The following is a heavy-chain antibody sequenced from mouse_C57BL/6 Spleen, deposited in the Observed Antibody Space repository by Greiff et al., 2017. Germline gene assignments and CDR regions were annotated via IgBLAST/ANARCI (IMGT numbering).Heavy chain of an antibody. J-gene: IGHJ2*01. D-gene: IGHD1-1*01. V-gene: IGHV1-80*01. CDR3: ARWGSNYGCDD. Sequence: QVQLQQSGAELVKPGASVKISCKASGYAFSSYWMNWVKQRPGKGLEWIGQIYPGDGDTNYNGKFKGTATLTADKSSSTAYMQLSSLTSEDTAVYFWARWGSNYGCDDWGQGTTLTVSS. CDR2: IYPGDGDT. CDR1: GYAFSSYW.